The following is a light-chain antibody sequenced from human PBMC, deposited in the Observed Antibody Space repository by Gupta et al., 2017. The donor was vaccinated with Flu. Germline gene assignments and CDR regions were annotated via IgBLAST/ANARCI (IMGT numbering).Light chain of an antibody. CDR2: GAS. Sequence: GTLSLSPGERATLSCRTSQSVSSNYLAWYQQKPGQAPRLLIYGASSRATGIPDRFSGSASGTDFTLTISRLEPEDFAVYYCQLDGSSAKTFGQGTKLEIK. CDR1: QSVSSNY. J-gene: IGKJ2*01. V-gene: IGKV3-20*01. CDR3: QLDGSSAKT.